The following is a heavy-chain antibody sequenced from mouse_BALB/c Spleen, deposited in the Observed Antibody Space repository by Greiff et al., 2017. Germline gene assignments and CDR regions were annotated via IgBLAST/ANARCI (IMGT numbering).Heavy chain of an antibody. D-gene: IGHD2-1*01. CDR3: TRYYGNAYWYFDV. Sequence: EVKLMESGGGLVQPGGSMKLSCVASGFTFSNYWMNWVRQSPEKGLEWVAEIRLKSNNYATHYAESVKGRFTISRDDSKSSVYLQMNNLRAEDTGIYYCTRYYGNAYWYFDVWGAGTTVTVSS. J-gene: IGHJ1*01. V-gene: IGHV6-6*02. CDR1: GFTFSNYW. CDR2: IRLKSNNYAT.